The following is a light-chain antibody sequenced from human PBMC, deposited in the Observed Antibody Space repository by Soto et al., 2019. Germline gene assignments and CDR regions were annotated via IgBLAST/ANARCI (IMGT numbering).Light chain of an antibody. CDR2: AAS. CDR3: HQCYSTPYT. V-gene: IGKV1-39*01. CDR1: PSISSY. J-gene: IGKJ2*01. Sequence: DIQMTQSPSSLSASVGDRVTITCRASPSISSYLNWSQQKPGIAPTLLIYAASSLHSGVPSRFSRSRSGADFSRTISTLHPYDFAAYYCHQCYSTPYTFGQGTKLEIK.